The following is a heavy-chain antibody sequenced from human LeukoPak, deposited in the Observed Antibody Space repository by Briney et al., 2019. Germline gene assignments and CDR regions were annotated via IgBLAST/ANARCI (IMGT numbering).Heavy chain of an antibody. CDR1: GGSISSGDYY. CDR3: ARLTGDLFNFHWYFDL. Sequence: SETLSLTXTVSGGSISSGDYYWSWIRQPPGKGLEWIGYIYYSGSTYYNPSLKSRVTISVDTSKNQFSLKLSSVTAADTAVYYCARLTGDLFNFHWYFDLWGRRTLVTVSS. V-gene: IGHV4-30-4*08. D-gene: IGHD7-27*01. J-gene: IGHJ2*01. CDR2: IYYSGST.